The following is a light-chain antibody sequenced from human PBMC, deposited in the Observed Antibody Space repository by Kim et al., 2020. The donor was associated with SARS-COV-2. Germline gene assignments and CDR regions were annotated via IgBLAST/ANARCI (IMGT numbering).Light chain of an antibody. J-gene: IGLJ2*01. CDR2: EVS. V-gene: IGLV2-23*02. CDR3: CSYAGSSTLV. Sequence: QSFPISCTRTSSDVASYNLVSWYQQHPGKAPKLMIYEVSKRPSGVSNRFSGSKSGNTASLTISGLQAEDEADYYCCSYAGSSTLVFGGGTQLTVL. CDR1: SSDVASYNL.